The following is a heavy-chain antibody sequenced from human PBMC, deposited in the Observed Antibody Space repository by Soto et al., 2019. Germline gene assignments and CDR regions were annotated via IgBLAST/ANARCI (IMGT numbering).Heavy chain of an antibody. CDR2: IYWDDDK. D-gene: IGHD3-9*01. J-gene: IGHJ5*02. CDR1: GFSLSTNGMG. CDR3: PPRRTTTDILTGYYPDWFDP. V-gene: IGHV2-5*02. Sequence: QITLKESGPTLVKPTQTLTLTCTFSGFSLSTNGMGVGWIRQPPGEALEWLALIYWDDDKRYSPSLKSRITITKDPSKNQVVLTMTNMDPVDTATYYCPPRRTTTDILTGYYPDWFDPWGQGTLVTVSS.